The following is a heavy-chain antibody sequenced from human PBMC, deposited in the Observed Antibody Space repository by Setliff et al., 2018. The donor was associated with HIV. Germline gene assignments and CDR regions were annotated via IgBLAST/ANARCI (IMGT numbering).Heavy chain of an antibody. D-gene: IGHD5-18*01. CDR3: ARTRGYTYGYIDS. V-gene: IGHV4-4*07. CDR1: GGSISPYY. CDR2: IYISGNT. Sequence: SETLSLTCSVSGGSISPYYWSWIRQPAGKGLEWIGRIYISGNTIYNPSLKSRVTISVDTSKNQFSLKLNSVTAADTAVYYCARTRGYTYGYIDSWAQGTLVTVSS. J-gene: IGHJ4*02.